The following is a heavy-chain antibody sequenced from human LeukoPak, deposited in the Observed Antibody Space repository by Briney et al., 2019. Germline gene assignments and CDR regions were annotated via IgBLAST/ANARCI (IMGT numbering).Heavy chain of an antibody. J-gene: IGHJ4*02. Sequence: PGGSLRLSCAASGFTFRFFEMNWFRQAPGRGLEWIAYISASGDAIDYAESVKGRFTISRDNAKNSLYLQMNSLRAEDTAVYYCARDLTCDYWGQGTLVTVSS. D-gene: IGHD1-14*01. V-gene: IGHV3-48*03. CDR3: ARDLTCDY. CDR2: ISASGDAI. CDR1: GFTFRFFE.